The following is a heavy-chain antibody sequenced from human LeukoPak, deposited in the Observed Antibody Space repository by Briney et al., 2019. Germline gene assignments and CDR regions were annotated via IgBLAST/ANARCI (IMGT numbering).Heavy chain of an antibody. CDR3: ARRLRGYYDSSGYYRHIDY. J-gene: IGHJ4*02. D-gene: IGHD3-22*01. V-gene: IGHV4-34*01. Sequence: SETLSLTCAVYGGSFSGYYWSWIRQPPGKGLELSGEINHSGSTNYNPSLKSRVTISVDTSKNQFSLKLSSVTAADTAVYYCARRLRGYYDSSGYYRHIDYWGQGTLVTVSS. CDR2: INHSGST. CDR1: GGSFSGYY.